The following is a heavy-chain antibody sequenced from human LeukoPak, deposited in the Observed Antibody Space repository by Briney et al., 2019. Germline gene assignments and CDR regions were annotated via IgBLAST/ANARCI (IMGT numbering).Heavy chain of an antibody. J-gene: IGHJ4*02. CDR1: GFTFSTYG. V-gene: IGHV3-48*02. D-gene: IGHD6-19*01. CDR2: ISSSSSSTI. Sequence: GGSLRLSCAASGFTFSTYGMNWVRQGPGKGLEWVSYISSSSSSTIYYADSVKGRFTISRDNAKNSLYLQMNSLRDEDTAVYYCARGGYSSGWFLDCWGQGTLVTVSS. CDR3: ARGGYSSGWFLDC.